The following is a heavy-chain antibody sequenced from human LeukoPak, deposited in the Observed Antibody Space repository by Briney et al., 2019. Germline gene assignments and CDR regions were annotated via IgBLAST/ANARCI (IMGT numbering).Heavy chain of an antibody. CDR3: ARVSGHFDY. V-gene: IGHV4-59*01. Sequence: KPSETLSLTCTVSGGSISSYYWSWIRQPPGKGLEWIGYIYYSGSTNYNPSHKSRVTISVDTSKNQFSLKLSSVTAADTAVYYWARVSGHFDYWGQGTLVTVSS. CDR1: GGSISSYY. J-gene: IGHJ4*02. CDR2: IYYSGST.